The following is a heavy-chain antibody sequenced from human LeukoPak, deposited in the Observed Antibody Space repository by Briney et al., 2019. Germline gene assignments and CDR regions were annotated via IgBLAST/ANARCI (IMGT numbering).Heavy chain of an antibody. J-gene: IGHJ6*02. D-gene: IGHD3-10*01. Sequence: GGSLRLSCAASGFTFSSYSMNWVRQAPGKGLEWVSSISSSSSYIYYADSVKGRFTISRDNAKNSLYLQMNSLRAEDTAVYYCARAERITMVPVDYYYYGMDVWGQGTTVTVSS. V-gene: IGHV3-21*01. CDR3: ARAERITMVPVDYYYYGMDV. CDR1: GFTFSSYS. CDR2: ISSSSSYI.